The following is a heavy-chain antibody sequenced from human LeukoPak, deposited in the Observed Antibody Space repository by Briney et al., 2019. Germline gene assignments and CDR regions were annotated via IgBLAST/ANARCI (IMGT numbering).Heavy chain of an antibody. D-gene: IGHD2-15*01. V-gene: IGHV1-18*04. CDR3: ARAQGAHKLQNRFYP. J-gene: IGHJ5*02. CDR2: ISAYNGNT. Sequence: ASVKVSCKASGYTFTSYGISWVRQAPGQGLEWMGWISAYNGNTNYTQKLQGRVTMTTDTSTSTAYMELRSLRSDDTAVYYCARAQGAHKLQNRFYPWGQGTLVTVSS. CDR1: GYTFTSYG.